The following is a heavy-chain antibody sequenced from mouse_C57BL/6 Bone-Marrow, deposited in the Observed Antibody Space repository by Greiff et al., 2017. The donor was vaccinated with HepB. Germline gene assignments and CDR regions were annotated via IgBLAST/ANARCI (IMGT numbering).Heavy chain of an antibody. V-gene: IGHV1-54*01. Sequence: QVQLQQSGAELVRPGPSVKVSCKASGYAFTNYLIEWVKQRPGQGLEWIGVINPGSGGTNYNEKFKGKATLTADKSSSTAYMQLSSLTSEDSAVYFCARGVYYDYPWFAYWGQGTLVTVSA. D-gene: IGHD2-4*01. CDR3: ARGVYYDYPWFAY. CDR2: INPGSGGT. CDR1: GYAFTNYL. J-gene: IGHJ3*01.